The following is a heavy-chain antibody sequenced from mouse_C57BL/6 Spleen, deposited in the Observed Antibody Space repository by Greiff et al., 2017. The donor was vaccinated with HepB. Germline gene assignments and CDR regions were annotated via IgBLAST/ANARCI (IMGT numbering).Heavy chain of an antibody. Sequence: QVQLQQSGPELVKPGASVKISCKASGYAFSSSWMNWVKQRPGKGLEWIGRIYPGDGDTNYNGKFKGKATLTADKSSSTAYMQLSSLTSEDSAVYFCARGDYYGSIIAYWGQGTLVTVSA. CDR1: GYAFSSSW. D-gene: IGHD1-1*01. J-gene: IGHJ3*01. V-gene: IGHV1-82*01. CDR3: ARGDYYGSIIAY. CDR2: IYPGDGDT.